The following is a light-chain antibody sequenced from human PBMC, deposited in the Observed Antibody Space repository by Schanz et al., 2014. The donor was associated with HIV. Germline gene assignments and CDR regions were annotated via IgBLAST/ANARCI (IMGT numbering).Light chain of an antibody. J-gene: IGLJ2*01. CDR2: ANT. CDR1: RSNIGAGYD. CDR3: AAWDVNLNGPV. V-gene: IGLV1-40*01. Sequence: QSVLTQPPSVSGAPGQRVTISCTGSRSNIGAGYDVHWYQQLPGAAPKLLIYANTNRPSGVPDRFSGSKSGTSASLAISGLQSEDEADYYCAAWDVNLNGPVFGGGTKVTVL.